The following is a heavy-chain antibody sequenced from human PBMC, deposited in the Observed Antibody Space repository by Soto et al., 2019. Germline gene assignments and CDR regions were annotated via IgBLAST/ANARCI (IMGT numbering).Heavy chain of an antibody. V-gene: IGHV3-23*01. D-gene: IGHD3-3*02. Sequence: EVQLLESGGGLVRPGGSLRLSCAASGITLSSYAVTCLRQTPGKGLAWVGGINSSGGSTSYAVAVKGRFTISRDNSKNTVSLQMNSLKSEDTAVYYCANSFFPEAPLDYWGRGTLVTVSS. CDR2: INSSGGST. CDR3: ANSFFPEAPLDY. CDR1: GITLSSYA. J-gene: IGHJ4*02.